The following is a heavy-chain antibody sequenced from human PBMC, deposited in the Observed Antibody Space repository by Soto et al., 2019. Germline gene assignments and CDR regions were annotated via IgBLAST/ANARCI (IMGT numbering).Heavy chain of an antibody. CDR1: GFTFSSYS. V-gene: IGHV3-48*01. CDR3: ASTDYIWGSYRPIDY. D-gene: IGHD3-16*02. J-gene: IGHJ4*02. Sequence: EVQLVESGGGLVQPGGSLRLSCAASGFTFSSYSMNWVRQAPGKGLEWVSYISSSSSTIYDADSVKGRFTISRDNAKNSLDLQMNSLRAEDTAVYYCASTDYIWGSYRPIDYWGQGTLVTVSS. CDR2: ISSSSSTI.